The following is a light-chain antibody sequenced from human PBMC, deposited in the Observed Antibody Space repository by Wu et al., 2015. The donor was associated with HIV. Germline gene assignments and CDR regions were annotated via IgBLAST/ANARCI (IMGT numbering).Light chain of an antibody. CDR1: QSVSSN. Sequence: EIVMTQSPVTLSVSPGERATLSCRASQSVSSNLAWYQQKPGQAPRLLIYGASTRATDISARFRGSGSGTDFTLTINSLQSEDSAVYYCQQYNNWPPYSFGQGTKLEIK. CDR2: GAS. CDR3: QQYNNWPPYS. V-gene: IGKV3-15*01. J-gene: IGKJ2*03.